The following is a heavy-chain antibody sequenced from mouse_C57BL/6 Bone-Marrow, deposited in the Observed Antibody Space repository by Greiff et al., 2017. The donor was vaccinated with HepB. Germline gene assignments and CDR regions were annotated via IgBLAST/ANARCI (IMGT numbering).Heavy chain of an antibody. J-gene: IGHJ3*01. CDR3: ARRAYREWFAS. CDR1: GYTFTSYW. D-gene: IGHD6-5*01. Sequence: QVQLQQSGAELAKPGASVKQSCKASGYTFTSYWMHWVKQRPGQGLEWIGYINPSSGYTKYNQKFKDKATLTADKSSSTAYMQLSSLTYEDSAVYYCARRAYREWFASWGQGTLVTVSA. CDR2: INPSSGYT. V-gene: IGHV1-7*01.